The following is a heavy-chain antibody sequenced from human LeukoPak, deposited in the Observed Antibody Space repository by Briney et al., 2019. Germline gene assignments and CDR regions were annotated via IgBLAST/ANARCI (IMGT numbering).Heavy chain of an antibody. CDR1: GFTFTNYD. J-gene: IGHJ4*02. CDR3: ASSPAYSSGWYAIDK. D-gene: IGHD6-13*01. V-gene: IGHV3-13*01. Sequence: GGSLRLSCAASGFTFTNYDMHWVRQAAGKGLEWVSAIGTAGDTYYPGSVKGRFTISRENAKNSLYLQMNSLSAGDTAVYYCASSPAYSSGWYAIDKWGQGTLVTVSS. CDR2: IGTAGDT.